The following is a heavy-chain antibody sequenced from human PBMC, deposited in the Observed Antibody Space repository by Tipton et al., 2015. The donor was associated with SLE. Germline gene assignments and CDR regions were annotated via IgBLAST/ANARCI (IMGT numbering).Heavy chain of an antibody. D-gene: IGHD3-22*01. CDR3: ARGVAYYYDFGALDI. Sequence: GLVKPSETLSLTCTVSGGSISGSSYYWGWIRQSPGKGLEWIGNIYYSGTTFYNPSLKSRVTISVDTSKNQLSLELSSVTAADTAVYYCARGVAYYYDFGALDIWGQGTMVTVSS. CDR1: GGSISGSSYY. J-gene: IGHJ3*02. CDR2: IYYSGTT. V-gene: IGHV4-39*01.